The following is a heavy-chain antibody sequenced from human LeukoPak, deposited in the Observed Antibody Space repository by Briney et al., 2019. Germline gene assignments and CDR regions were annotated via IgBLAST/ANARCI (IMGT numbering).Heavy chain of an antibody. Sequence: SETLSLTCNVSGYSISSGFYWGWIRQSPGEGVEWIATIFHSGSIFYNPSLKGRVSLSVDTSQNQFSLELNSVTAADTAVYYCARMAVSYYYDSSTYSPVAFDVWGQGTMVTVSS. CDR2: IFHSGSI. CDR3: ARMAVSYYYDSSTYSPVAFDV. J-gene: IGHJ3*01. V-gene: IGHV4-38-2*02. D-gene: IGHD3-22*01. CDR1: GYSISSGFY.